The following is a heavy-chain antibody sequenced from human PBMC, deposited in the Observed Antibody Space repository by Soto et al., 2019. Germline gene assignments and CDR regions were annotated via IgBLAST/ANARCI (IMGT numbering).Heavy chain of an antibody. CDR1: GGSISTYY. CDR2: IYYSGST. Sequence: PSETLSLTCTVSGGSISTYYWIWIRQPPGKGLEWIGHIYYSGSTNYNPSLKSRVTISVDTSNNHFSLKLSSVTAADTAMYYCARSSPRVVSPWDYWGQGTLVTVSS. V-gene: IGHV4-59*01. D-gene: IGHD3-3*01. CDR3: ARSSPRVVSPWDY. J-gene: IGHJ4*02.